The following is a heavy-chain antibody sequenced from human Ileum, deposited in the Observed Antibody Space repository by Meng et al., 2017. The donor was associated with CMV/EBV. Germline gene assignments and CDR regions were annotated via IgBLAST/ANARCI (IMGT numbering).Heavy chain of an antibody. J-gene: IGHJ4*02. V-gene: IGHV1-2*02. CDR1: GNIFTGYY. D-gene: IGHD7-27*01. Sequence: QLVQSGPELKKPGASVKVSCKASGNIFTGYYMHWVRQAPGQGLEWVGCINLNSGVIDFAQKFQGRITLTRDTSITTAYMELTRLIYDDTAVYYCARENWVYDYWGQGTLVTVSS. CDR3: ARENWVYDY. CDR2: INLNSGVI.